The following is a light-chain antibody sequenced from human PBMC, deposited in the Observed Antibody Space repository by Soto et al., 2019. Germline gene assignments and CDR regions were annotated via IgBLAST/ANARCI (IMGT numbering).Light chain of an antibody. CDR3: CAYAGSGTVV. V-gene: IGLV2-23*02. J-gene: IGLJ3*02. CDR1: SSDVGSYNC. CDR2: DAT. Sequence: QSALTQPASVSGSPEQSMTISCTGTSSDVGSYNCVSWYQQHPGKDPKVMIYDATKRPSGVSNRFSGSKSGNTASLTISGLKAEDEADYYCCAYAGSGTVVFGGGTTLTVL.